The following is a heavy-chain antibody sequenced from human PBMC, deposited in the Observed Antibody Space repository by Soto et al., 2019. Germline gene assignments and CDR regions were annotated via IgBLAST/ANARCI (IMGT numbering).Heavy chain of an antibody. J-gene: IGHJ3*02. CDR2: ISSISSYI. Sequence: EVQLVESGGGLVKPGGSLRLSCAASGFTFSSYSMNWVRQAPGKGLECVSSISSISSYIYYTDSVKGRFTISRDNAKNSLYLQMNSLRAEDTAVYYCARDSEVTAIRFNAFDIWGQGTMVTVSS. D-gene: IGHD2-21*02. V-gene: IGHV3-21*01. CDR1: GFTFSSYS. CDR3: ARDSEVTAIRFNAFDI.